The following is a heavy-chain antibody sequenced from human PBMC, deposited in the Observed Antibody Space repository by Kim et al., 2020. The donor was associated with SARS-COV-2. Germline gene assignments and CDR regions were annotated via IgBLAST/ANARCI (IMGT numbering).Heavy chain of an antibody. Sequence: SYAQKCQGRGTMTRDTSTSTVYMELSSLRSEDTAVYYCARAIAPTGYFDYWGQGTLVTVSS. D-gene: IGHD6-13*01. J-gene: IGHJ4*02. CDR3: ARAIAPTGYFDY. V-gene: IGHV1-46*01.